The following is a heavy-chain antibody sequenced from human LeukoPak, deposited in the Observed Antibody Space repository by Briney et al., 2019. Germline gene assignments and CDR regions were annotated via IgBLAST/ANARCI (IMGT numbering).Heavy chain of an antibody. CDR3: ASSKMGPYNWFDP. V-gene: IGHV4-59*08. Sequence: KTSETLSLTCTVSGGSISSYYWSWIRQPPGKGLEWIGYIYYSGSTNYNPSLKSRVTISVDTSKNQFSLKLSSVTAADTAVYYCASSKMGPYNWFDPWGQGTLVTVSS. J-gene: IGHJ5*02. CDR2: IYYSGST. D-gene: IGHD1-26*01. CDR1: GGSISSYY.